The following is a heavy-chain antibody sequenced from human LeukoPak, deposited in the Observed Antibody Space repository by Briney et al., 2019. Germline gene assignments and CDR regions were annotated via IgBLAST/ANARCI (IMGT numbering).Heavy chain of an antibody. CDR3: AACSGGSCYHRYFQH. D-gene: IGHD2-15*01. CDR2: IWYDGSNK. J-gene: IGHJ1*01. V-gene: IGHV3-33*01. CDR1: GFTFSSYG. Sequence: PGGSLRLSCAASGFTFSSYGMHWVRQAPGKGLEWVAVIWYDGSNKYYADSVKGRFTISRDNSKNTLYLQMNGLRAEDTAVYYCAACSGGSCYHRYFQHWGQGTLVTVSS.